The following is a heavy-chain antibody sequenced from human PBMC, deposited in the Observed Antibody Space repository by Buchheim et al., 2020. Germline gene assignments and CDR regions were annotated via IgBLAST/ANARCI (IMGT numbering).Heavy chain of an antibody. V-gene: IGHV3-48*04. CDR1: GFTFSSYN. D-gene: IGHD1-26*01. CDR2: ISSSSSTI. J-gene: IGHJ6*02. Sequence: EVQLVESGGGLVQPGGSLRLSCAASGFTFSSYNMNWVRQAPGKGLEWVSYISSSSSTIYYADSVKGRFTISRDNAKNSLYLQMNSLRAEDTVGYYGARESEDRGSYRSRYDYYGMDVWGQGTT. CDR3: ARESEDRGSYRSRYDYYGMDV.